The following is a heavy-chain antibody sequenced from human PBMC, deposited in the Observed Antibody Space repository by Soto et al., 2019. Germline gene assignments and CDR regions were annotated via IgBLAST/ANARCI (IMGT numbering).Heavy chain of an antibody. CDR2: IYFTGST. V-gene: IGHV4-59*01. CDR3: VRATVTTEYFDV. J-gene: IGHJ4*02. Sequence: ASETLSLTCTASRDYIVRYYWGWLRQPPGKGLEWIGCIYFTGSTNYNPSLNSRASMSVDTSKNQLSLNLTSVTAADTAVYYCVRATVTTEYFDVWGQGALVTVSS. CDR1: RDYIVRYY. D-gene: IGHD4-4*01.